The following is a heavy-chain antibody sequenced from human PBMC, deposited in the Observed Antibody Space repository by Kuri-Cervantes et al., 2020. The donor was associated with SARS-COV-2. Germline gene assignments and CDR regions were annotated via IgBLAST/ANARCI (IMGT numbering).Heavy chain of an antibody. D-gene: IGHD6-13*01. J-gene: IGHJ6*03. CDR2: IKQDGSEK. Sequence: GGSLRLSCAASGFTFSSYWMSWVHQAPGKGLEWVANIKQDGSEKYYVDSVKGRFTISRDNSKNTLYLQMNSLRAEDTAVYYCARDLLLPCGSSCYYYYYMDVWGKGTTVTVSS. CDR3: ARDLLLPCGSSCYYYYYMDV. V-gene: IGHV3-7*01. CDR1: GFTFSSYW.